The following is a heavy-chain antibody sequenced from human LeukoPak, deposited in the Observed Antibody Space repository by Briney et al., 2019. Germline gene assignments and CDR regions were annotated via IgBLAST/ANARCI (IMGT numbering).Heavy chain of an antibody. Sequence: PGGSLRLSCAASGFTFTAYGMHWVRQAPGKGLEWLAVISFDGSGQYYADSVKGRFTISRDDSENMLYLQMNSLRVEDTAVYYCARDLNLGTTDSYWGQGTLVTISS. CDR1: GFTFTAYG. CDR2: ISFDGSGQ. D-gene: IGHD4-4*01. J-gene: IGHJ4*02. V-gene: IGHV3-30*03. CDR3: ARDLNLGTTDSY.